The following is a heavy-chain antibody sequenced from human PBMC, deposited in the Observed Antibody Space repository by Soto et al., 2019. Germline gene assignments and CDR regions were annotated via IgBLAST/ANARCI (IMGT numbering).Heavy chain of an antibody. Sequence: QVQLQESGPGLVKPSETLSLTCTVSGGSISSYYWSWIRQPPGKGLEWIGYIYYSGSTNHNPSLKSRGTISVDTSKNQFSLKLNSVTAADTAVYYCARVAANYWYFDLWGRSTLVTVSS. CDR3: ARVAANYWYFDL. CDR2: IYYSGST. J-gene: IGHJ2*01. CDR1: GGSISSYY. V-gene: IGHV4-59*01. D-gene: IGHD2-15*01.